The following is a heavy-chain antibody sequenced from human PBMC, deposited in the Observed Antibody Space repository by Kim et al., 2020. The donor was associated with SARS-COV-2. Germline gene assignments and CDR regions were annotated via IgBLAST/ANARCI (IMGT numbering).Heavy chain of an antibody. CDR1: GFTFSDYY. V-gene: IGHV3-21*01. D-gene: IGHD3-22*01. J-gene: IGHJ4*02. Sequence: GGSLRLFCAASGFTFSDYYISWVRQAPGKGLEWVSSISSSSGDINYADSVRGRFTISRDNAKNSLYLQINSLRVEDTGVYYCARGEKDEYDSSGRYWGQG. CDR3: ARGEKDEYDSSGRY. CDR2: ISSSSGDI.